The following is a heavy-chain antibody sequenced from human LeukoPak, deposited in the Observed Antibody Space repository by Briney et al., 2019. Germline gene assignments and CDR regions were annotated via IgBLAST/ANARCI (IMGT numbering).Heavy chain of an antibody. CDR2: IWYDGVNK. Sequence: PGRSLRLSCAASGFSFSNYGMHWVRQAPGKGLEWVAVIWYDGVNKYYADSVKGRFTISRDMPKNTLYLQVNSLRAEDTAVYYCARDMDNDGRYSTGWGAFDIWGQGTMVTVSS. J-gene: IGHJ3*02. CDR3: ARDMDNDGRYSTGWGAFDI. V-gene: IGHV3-33*01. D-gene: IGHD6-25*01. CDR1: GFSFSNYG.